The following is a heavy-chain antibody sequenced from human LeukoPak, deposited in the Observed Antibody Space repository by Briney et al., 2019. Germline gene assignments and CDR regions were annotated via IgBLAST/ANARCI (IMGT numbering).Heavy chain of an antibody. J-gene: IGHJ4*02. V-gene: IGHV1-2*02. D-gene: IGHD3-22*01. CDR2: FNPNSGGT. CDR3: ARVGTYYDSSGYYVDGSDY. Sequence: ASVKVSCKASGYTFTGYYMHRVRQAPGQGLEWMGWFNPNSGGTNYAQKFQGRVTMTRDTSISTAYMELSRLRSDDTAVYYCARVGTYYDSSGYYVDGSDYWGQGTLVTVSS. CDR1: GYTFTGYY.